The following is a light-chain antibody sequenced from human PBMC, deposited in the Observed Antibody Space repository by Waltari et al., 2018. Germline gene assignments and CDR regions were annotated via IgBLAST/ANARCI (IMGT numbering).Light chain of an antibody. V-gene: IGLV1-40*01. Sequence: QSVLTQPPSVSGAPGQTVTISCTGSSSNIGARYDVHWYQQVTGKAPKLLIYGDFIRPSGVPDRFSASKSGTSASLVIAGLQAEDEADYYCQSYDSGLTASYVFGTGTRVTVL. CDR1: SSNIGARYD. CDR2: GDF. J-gene: IGLJ1*01. CDR3: QSYDSGLTASYV.